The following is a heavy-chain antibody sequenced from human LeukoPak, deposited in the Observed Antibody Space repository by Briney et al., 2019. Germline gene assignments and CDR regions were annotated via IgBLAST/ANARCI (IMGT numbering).Heavy chain of an antibody. CDR1: GFAFSSFS. J-gene: IGHJ4*02. D-gene: IGHD5-24*01. Sequence: GGSLRLSCAASGFAFSSFSMTWFRQSPGKGLEWVSSISGASNYIYYGDSVKGRFTISRDNAKNSLYLQMNSLRVEDTAVYYCGRGWAVDFWGQGTLVTVSS. V-gene: IGHV3-21*06. CDR2: ISGASNYI. CDR3: GRGWAVDF.